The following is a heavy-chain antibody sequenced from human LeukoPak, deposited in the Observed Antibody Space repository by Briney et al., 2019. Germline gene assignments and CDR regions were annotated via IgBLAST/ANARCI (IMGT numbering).Heavy chain of an antibody. D-gene: IGHD2-15*01. J-gene: IGHJ6*02. CDR3: ARVNCSGGSCWVDYYYYGMDV. Sequence: PGGSLRLSCAASGFTFSSYAMHWVRQAPGKGLEWVAVISYDGSNKYYADSVKGRFTISRDNSKNTLYLQMNSLRAEDTAVYYCARVNCSGGSCWVDYYYYGMDVWGQGTTVTVSS. CDR2: ISYDGSNK. V-gene: IGHV3-30-3*01. CDR1: GFTFSSYA.